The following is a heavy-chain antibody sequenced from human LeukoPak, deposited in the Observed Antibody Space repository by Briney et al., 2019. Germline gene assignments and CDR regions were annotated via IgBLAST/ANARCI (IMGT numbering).Heavy chain of an antibody. CDR1: GYTFTSYG. CDR2: INPNSGGT. Sequence: RASVKVSCKASGYTFTSYGISWVRQAPGQGLEWMGWINPNSGGTNYAQKFQGRVTMTRDTSISTAYMELSRLRSDDTAVYYCARDLDFWSGYEYYYYGMDVWGQGTTVTVSS. V-gene: IGHV1-2*02. J-gene: IGHJ6*02. CDR3: ARDLDFWSGYEYYYYGMDV. D-gene: IGHD3-3*01.